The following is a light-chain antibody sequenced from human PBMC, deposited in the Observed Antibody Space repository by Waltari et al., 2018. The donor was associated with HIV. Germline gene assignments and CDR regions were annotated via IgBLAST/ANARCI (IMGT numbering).Light chain of an antibody. CDR2: LGS. Sequence: DIVMTQSPLSLPVTPGEPASISCRSSQSLLHSTGYTYLDWYLQKPGQSPQLLIYLGSNRASGVPDRFSGSGSGTDFTLKISRVEAEDVGVYYCMQALQTPRTFGQGTKLEIK. CDR1: QSLLHSTGYTY. V-gene: IGKV2-28*01. J-gene: IGKJ2*02. CDR3: MQALQTPRT.